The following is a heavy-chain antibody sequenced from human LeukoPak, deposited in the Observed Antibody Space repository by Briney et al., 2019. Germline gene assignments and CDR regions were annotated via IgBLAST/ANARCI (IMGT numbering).Heavy chain of an antibody. Sequence: SETLSLTCTVSGDSISNYYWSWIRQPPGKGLEWIGYIHYSGSATYNPSLKSRVTISVDTSKNQFSLKLSSVTAADTAVYYCASQGRGIAVAGTGGDYWGQGTLVTVSS. D-gene: IGHD6-19*01. V-gene: IGHV4-59*08. CDR2: IHYSGSA. J-gene: IGHJ4*02. CDR3: ASQGRGIAVAGTGGDY. CDR1: GDSISNYY.